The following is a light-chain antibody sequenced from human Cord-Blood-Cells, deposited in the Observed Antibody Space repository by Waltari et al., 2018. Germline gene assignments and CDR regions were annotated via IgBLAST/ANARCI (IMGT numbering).Light chain of an antibody. Sequence: SYVLTQPPSVSVAPGQTARITCGGTNIASKSVHWYKQKPGQAPVLVVYDDSDRPSGIPERFSGANSGNTATLTISRVEAGDEADYYCQVWDSSSDHVVFGGGTKLTVL. CDR1: NIASKS. CDR2: DDS. J-gene: IGLJ2*01. V-gene: IGLV3-21*02. CDR3: QVWDSSSDHVV.